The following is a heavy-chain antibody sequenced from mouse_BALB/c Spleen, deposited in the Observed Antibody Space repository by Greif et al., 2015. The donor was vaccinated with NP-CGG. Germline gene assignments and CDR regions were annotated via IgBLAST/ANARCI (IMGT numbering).Heavy chain of an antibody. Sequence: EVKLVESGGGLVKPGGSLKLSCAASGFAFSSYDMSWVRQTPEKRLEWVAYISSGGGSTYYPDTVKGRFTISRDNAKNTLYLQMSSLKSEDTAMYYCARYDGYYYYAMDYWGQGTSVTVFS. CDR1: GFAFSSYD. D-gene: IGHD2-3*01. V-gene: IGHV5-12-1*01. CDR3: ARYDGYYYYAMDY. CDR2: ISSGGGST. J-gene: IGHJ4*01.